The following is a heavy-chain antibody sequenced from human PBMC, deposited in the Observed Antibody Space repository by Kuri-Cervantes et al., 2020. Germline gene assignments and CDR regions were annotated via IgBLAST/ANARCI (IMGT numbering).Heavy chain of an antibody. D-gene: IGHD6-13*01. V-gene: IGHV3-30*07. CDR1: GFTFSSYA. J-gene: IGHJ6*02. CDR2: ISYDGSNK. Sequence: LSLTCAASGFTFSSYAMHWVRQAPGKGLEWVAVISYDGSNKYYADSVKGRFTISRDNSKNTLYLQMNSLRAEDTAVYYCARESSSSWLYYYYGMDVWGQGTTVTVSS. CDR3: ARESSSSWLYYYYGMDV.